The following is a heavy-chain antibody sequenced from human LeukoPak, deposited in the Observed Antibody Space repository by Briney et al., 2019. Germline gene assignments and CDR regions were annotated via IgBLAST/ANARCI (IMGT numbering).Heavy chain of an antibody. D-gene: IGHD1-26*01. CDR3: ARDEGRVGATRTFDI. Sequence: SETLSLTCTVSGGSISSYYWSWIRQPAGKGLEWIGRIYTSGSTNYNPSLKSRVTISVDTSKNQFSLKLSSVTAADTAVYYCARDEGRVGATRTFDIWGQGTMVTVSS. CDR1: GGSISSYY. J-gene: IGHJ3*02. CDR2: IYTSGST. V-gene: IGHV4-4*07.